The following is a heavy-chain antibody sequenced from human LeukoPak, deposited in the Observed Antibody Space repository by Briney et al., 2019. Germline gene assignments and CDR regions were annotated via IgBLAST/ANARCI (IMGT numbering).Heavy chain of an antibody. CDR3: AKEETYYYGSGNGPWYYFDY. J-gene: IGHJ4*02. CDR2: ISGSGGST. CDR1: GFTFSTYA. Sequence: PGGSLRLSCAASGFTFSTYAMSWVRQAPGKGLEWVSTISGSGGSTYYADSVKGRFTISRDNSKNTLYLQMNSLRAEDTAVYYCAKEETYYYGSGNGPWYYFDYWGQGTLVTVSS. V-gene: IGHV3-23*01. D-gene: IGHD3-10*01.